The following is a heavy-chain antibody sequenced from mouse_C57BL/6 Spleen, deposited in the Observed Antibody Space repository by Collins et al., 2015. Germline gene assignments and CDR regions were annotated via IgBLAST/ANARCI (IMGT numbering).Heavy chain of an antibody. Sequence: EVKLVESGGGLVQPGGSPRLSCATSGFTFTDYYMSWVRQPPGKALEWLGFIRNKANGYTTEYSASVKGRFTISRDNSQSILYLQMNTLRAEDSATYYCARENYYFDYWGQGTTLTVSS. J-gene: IGHJ2*01. CDR1: GFTFTDYY. CDR2: IRNKANGYTT. CDR3: ARENYYFDY. V-gene: IGHV7-3*02.